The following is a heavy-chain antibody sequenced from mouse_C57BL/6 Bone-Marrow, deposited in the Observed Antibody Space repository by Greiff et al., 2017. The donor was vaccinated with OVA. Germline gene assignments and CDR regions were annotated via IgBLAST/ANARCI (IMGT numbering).Heavy chain of an antibody. V-gene: IGHV5-12*01. Sequence: EVKLVESGGGLVQPGGSLKLSCAASGFTFSDYYMYWVRQTPEKRLEWVAYISNGGGSTYYPDTVKGRFTISRDHAKNTLYLQMSRLKSEDTAMYYCARPGNYYGSSPDYWGQGTTLTVSS. J-gene: IGHJ2*01. CDR2: ISNGGGST. CDR3: ARPGNYYGSSPDY. CDR1: GFTFSDYY. D-gene: IGHD1-1*01.